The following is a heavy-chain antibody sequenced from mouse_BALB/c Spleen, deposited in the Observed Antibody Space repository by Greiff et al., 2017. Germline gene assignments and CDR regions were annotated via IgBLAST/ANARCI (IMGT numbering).Heavy chain of an antibody. V-gene: IGHV10-1*02. CDR1: GFTFNTYA. CDR3: VRHWDFDY. CDR2: IRSKSNNYAT. Sequence: DVKLVESGGGLVQPTGSLKLSCAASGFTFNTYAMYWVRQAPGKGLEWVARIRSKSNNYATYYSDSVKDRFTISRDDSQSMLYLQMNNLKTEDTAMYYCVRHWDFDYWGQGTTLTVSS. J-gene: IGHJ2*01. D-gene: IGHD4-1*01.